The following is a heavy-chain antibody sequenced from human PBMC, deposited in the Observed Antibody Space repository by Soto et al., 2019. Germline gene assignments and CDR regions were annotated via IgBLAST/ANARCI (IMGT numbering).Heavy chain of an antibody. Sequence: LSLPCTISGGSISSSSYSWGWVRQPPGKGLEWIGNIHYTGSTYFNPSLKSRVTISVDMARNQFSLKLTSVTAADTAVYYCARLVSSTVYFDYWGQGTRVTVSS. D-gene: IGHD2-2*01. CDR2: IHYTGST. J-gene: IGHJ4*02. CDR3: ARLVSSTVYFDY. V-gene: IGHV4-39*01. CDR1: GGSISSSSYS.